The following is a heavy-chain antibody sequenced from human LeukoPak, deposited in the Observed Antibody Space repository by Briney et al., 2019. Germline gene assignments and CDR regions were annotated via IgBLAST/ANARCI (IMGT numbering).Heavy chain of an antibody. V-gene: IGHV4-61*02. Sequence: SQTLSLTCTVSDDSISSNNYYWSWIRQPAGKGLGWIGRISTSGYTNYSPSLESRLTISVDTSNNQISLKLSSVTAADTAVYFCARGDFATGFFDFWGQGTLVTVSS. J-gene: IGHJ4*02. CDR3: ARGDFATGFFDF. CDR1: DDSISSNNYY. D-gene: IGHD1-1*01. CDR2: ISTSGYT.